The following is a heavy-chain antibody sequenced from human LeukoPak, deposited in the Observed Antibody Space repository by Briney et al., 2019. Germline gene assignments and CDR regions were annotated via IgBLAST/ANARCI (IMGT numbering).Heavy chain of an antibody. CDR2: TSHTSDSI. CDR3: ARATRNGYDY. D-gene: IGHD5-24*01. Sequence: PGGSLRLSCVASGFTFRIYGMNWVRQAPGKGPEWVSYTSHTSDSILYADSVKGRFTMSRDNAKKSLYLQMNSLRAEDSAVYYCARATRNGYDYWGQGTLVTVSS. CDR1: GFTFRIYG. J-gene: IGHJ4*02. V-gene: IGHV3-48*01.